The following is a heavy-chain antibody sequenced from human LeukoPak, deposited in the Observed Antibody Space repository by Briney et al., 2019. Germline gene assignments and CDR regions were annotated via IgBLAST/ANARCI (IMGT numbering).Heavy chain of an antibody. CDR3: ARGIYSTGGSIPFDY. J-gene: IGHJ4*02. V-gene: IGHV3-74*01. Sequence: GASLRLFCAAAAFTFSSYWMHWFRQAPGKGLVWFSRINSDGPNTDYADSVKGRFTISRDNAKNTLYLQMNTLRAEDTAVYYCARGIYSTGGSIPFDYWGQGTLVTVSS. CDR1: AFTFSSYW. D-gene: IGHD2-15*01. CDR2: INSDGPNT.